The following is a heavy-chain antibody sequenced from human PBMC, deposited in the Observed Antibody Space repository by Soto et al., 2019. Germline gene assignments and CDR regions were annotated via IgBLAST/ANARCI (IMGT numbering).Heavy chain of an antibody. D-gene: IGHD2-2*01. J-gene: IGHJ4*02. CDR1: GFTFSSYT. CDR2: ISYDGSNK. CDR3: ARDGGDCISTSWQGQPDDY. V-gene: IGHV3-30-3*01. Sequence: QVQLVESGGGVVQPGRSLRLSCAASGFTFSSYTMRWVRQAPGKGLAWVAVISYDGSNKYYADSVKGRFTISRDNSKNTLYLQMNSLRAEETAVYYCARDGGDCISTSWQGQPDDYWGQGTLVTVSS.